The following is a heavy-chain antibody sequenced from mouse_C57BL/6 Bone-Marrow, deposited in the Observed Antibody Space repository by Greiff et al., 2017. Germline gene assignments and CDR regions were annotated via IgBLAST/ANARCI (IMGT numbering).Heavy chain of an antibody. J-gene: IGHJ4*01. V-gene: IGHV14-4*02. CDR3: ATHSGPSMDY. CDR1: GYTFTDYY. Sequence: VQLQQPGAELVRPGASVKLSCTASGYTFTDYYMPWVKQRPEQGLEWIGWIDPENGDTDYTPKFQGKATLTVDTSSSTAYLQLSRLTSEDSAVYYCATHSGPSMDYWGQGTSLTVSS. D-gene: IGHD1-3*01. CDR2: IDPENGDT.